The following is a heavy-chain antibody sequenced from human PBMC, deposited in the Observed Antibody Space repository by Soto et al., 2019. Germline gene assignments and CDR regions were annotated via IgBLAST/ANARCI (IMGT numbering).Heavy chain of an antibody. CDR2: ISSSSGTK. J-gene: IGHJ3*02. D-gene: IGHD3-16*01. CDR1: RLTLSSYS. Sequence: GGSLRLSCAAPRLTLSSYSMNWVRQAPGKGLEWVSFISSSSGTKYYADSVKGRFTISRDNAKNSLYLQINSLRAEDTAVYYCARVGDGKDAFDIWGQGTMVTVSS. V-gene: IGHV3-48*01. CDR3: ARVGDGKDAFDI.